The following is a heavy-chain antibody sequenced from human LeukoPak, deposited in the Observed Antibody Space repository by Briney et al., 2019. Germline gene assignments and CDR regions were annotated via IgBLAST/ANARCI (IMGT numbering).Heavy chain of an antibody. Sequence: PGGSLRLSCAASGFTFSSYAMSWVRQAPGKGLEWVSAISGSGGSTYYADSVKDRFTISRDNSKNTLYLQMNSLRAEDTAVYYCARGGGYGQDFDYWGQGTLVTVSS. D-gene: IGHD5-12*01. CDR2: ISGSGGST. CDR3: ARGGGYGQDFDY. V-gene: IGHV3-23*01. J-gene: IGHJ4*02. CDR1: GFTFSSYA.